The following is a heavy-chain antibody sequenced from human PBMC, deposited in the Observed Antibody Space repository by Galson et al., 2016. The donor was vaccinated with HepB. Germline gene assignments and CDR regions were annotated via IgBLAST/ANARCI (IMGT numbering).Heavy chain of an antibody. D-gene: IGHD6-19*01. J-gene: IGHJ4*02. V-gene: IGHV6-1*01. CDR2: TYYRSKWYN. CDR1: GDSVSSTSAA. Sequence: CAISGDSVSSTSAAWNWVRQSPSRGLEWLGRTYYRSKWYNDYAASVRSRITINPDTSRNPFSLQLNPVTPEDTAVYYCLSGWYFDTWGQGTQDTVSS. CDR3: LSGWYFDT.